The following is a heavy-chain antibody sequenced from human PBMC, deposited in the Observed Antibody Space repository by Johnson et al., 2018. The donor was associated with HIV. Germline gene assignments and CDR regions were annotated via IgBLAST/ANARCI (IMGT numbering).Heavy chain of an antibody. V-gene: IGHV3-33*08. CDR1: GFTFSSYG. D-gene: IGHD4-11*01. CDR2: ISYDGSNK. Sequence: QVQLVESGGGVVQPGKSLRLSCAASGFTFSSYGMHWVRQAPGKGLEWVAVISYDGSNKYYADAVKGRFTTSRENAKNSLYLQMNSLRAGDTAVYYCARRSIRSDGFDIWGQGTMVTVSS. J-gene: IGHJ3*02. CDR3: ARRSIRSDGFDI.